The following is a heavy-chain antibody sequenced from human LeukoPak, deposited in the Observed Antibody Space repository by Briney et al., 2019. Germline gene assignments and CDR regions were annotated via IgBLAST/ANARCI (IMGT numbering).Heavy chain of an antibody. CDR1: GFTFSSYA. V-gene: IGHV3-23*01. Sequence: GGSLRLSCAASGFTFSSYAMSWVRQAPGKGLEWVSAISGSGGSTYYADSVKGRFTISRDNSKNTLYLQMNSLRAEDTAVYYCAKDRVRSSSELRYFDWLLGPFGYWGQGTLVTVSS. J-gene: IGHJ4*02. CDR3: AKDRVRSSSELRYFDWLLGPFGY. D-gene: IGHD3-9*01. CDR2: ISGSGGST.